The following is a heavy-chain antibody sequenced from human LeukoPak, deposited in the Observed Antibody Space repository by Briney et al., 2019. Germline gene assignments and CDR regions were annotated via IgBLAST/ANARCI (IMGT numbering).Heavy chain of an antibody. J-gene: IGHJ4*02. Sequence: SGGSLRLSCAASGFTFSSYAMPWVRQAPGQGLGWVAVISYDGSNKYYADSVKGRFTISRDNSKNTLYLQMNSLRAEDTAVYYCARGAPKGHYYDSSGYWGQGTLVTVSS. V-gene: IGHV3-30-3*01. CDR1: GFTFSSYA. CDR3: ARGAPKGHYYDSSGY. D-gene: IGHD3-22*01. CDR2: ISYDGSNK.